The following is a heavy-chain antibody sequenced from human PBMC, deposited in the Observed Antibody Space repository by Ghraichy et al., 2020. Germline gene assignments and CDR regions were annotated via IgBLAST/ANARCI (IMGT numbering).Heavy chain of an antibody. D-gene: IGHD2-2*01. V-gene: IGHV4-59*01. CDR1: GASITNKY. CDR3: ARGGSSSLPFSN. CDR2: MSDSGST. Sequence: SQTLSLPCTVSGASITNKYWSWIRQALGKGLEWIGWMSDSGSTNYNVPLKSRVTISRDTSKNQHSLNLISVTAADTDVYYCARGGSSSLPFSNWGQGILVTVSS. J-gene: IGHJ4*02.